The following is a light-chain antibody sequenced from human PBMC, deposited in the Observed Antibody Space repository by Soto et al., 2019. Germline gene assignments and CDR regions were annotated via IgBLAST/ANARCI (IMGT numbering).Light chain of an antibody. V-gene: IGKV3-15*01. CDR3: QQYNSWPLT. Sequence: ETVVSQSPVTLSMTLGERVILSCRASQSVASNLAWYQQKPGQAPRLLIYGASARATGIPDRFSGSGSGTEFTLTISRLQSEDFAVYHCQQYNSWPLTFGQGTKVAIK. CDR1: QSVASN. CDR2: GAS. J-gene: IGKJ1*01.